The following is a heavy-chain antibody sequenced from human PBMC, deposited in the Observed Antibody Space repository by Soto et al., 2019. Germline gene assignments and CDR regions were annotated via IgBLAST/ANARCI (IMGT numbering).Heavy chain of an antibody. CDR2: IYYSGST. Sequence: QLQLQESGPGLVKPSETLSLTCTVSGGSISSSSYYWGWIRQPPGKGLEWIGSIYYSGSTYYNPSLKSRVTISVDTSKNQFSLKLSSVTAADTAVYYCARQVVGATVFDYWGQGTLVTVSS. CDR1: GGSISSSSYY. D-gene: IGHD1-26*01. V-gene: IGHV4-39*01. J-gene: IGHJ4*02. CDR3: ARQVVGATVFDY.